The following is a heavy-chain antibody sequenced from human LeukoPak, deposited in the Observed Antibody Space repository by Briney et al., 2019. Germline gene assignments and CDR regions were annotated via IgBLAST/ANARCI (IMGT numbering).Heavy chain of an antibody. CDR3: ARGLYCSNGVCYIYNWFDP. Sequence: ASVKISCKASGYTFTNYDINWVRQATGQGLEWMGWMNPNSGNTGYVQKFQGRVTMTRNTSIGTAYMELSSLRSEDTAVYYCARGLYCSNGVCYIYNWFDPWGQGTLVIVSS. J-gene: IGHJ5*02. V-gene: IGHV1-8*01. CDR1: GYTFTNYD. CDR2: MNPNSGNT. D-gene: IGHD2-8*01.